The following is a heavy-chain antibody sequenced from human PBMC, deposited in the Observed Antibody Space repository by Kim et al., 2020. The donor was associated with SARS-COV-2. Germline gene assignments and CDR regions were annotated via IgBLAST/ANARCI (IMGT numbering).Heavy chain of an antibody. CDR1: GFTFSNAG. J-gene: IGHJ5*02. CDR2: IKSKTDGGTT. Sequence: GGSLRLSCAASGFTFSNAGMSWVRQAPGKGLEWVGRIKSKTDGGTTDYAAPVRGRFTIASDDSKKTLYLQMNSLQTEDTAVYYCTTDPGDYDILTGLNNWFDPWGQGTLVTVSS. D-gene: IGHD3-9*01. V-gene: IGHV3-15*01. CDR3: TTDPGDYDILTGLNNWFDP.